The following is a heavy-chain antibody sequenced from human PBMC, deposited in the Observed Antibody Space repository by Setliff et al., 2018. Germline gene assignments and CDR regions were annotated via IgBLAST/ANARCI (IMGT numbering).Heavy chain of an antibody. V-gene: IGHV7-4-1*02. CDR3: ARASRYGTIRYRGDYYMDV. CDR2: INTNTGNP. Sequence: ASVKVSCKASGYTFRSYAMNWVRQAPGQGPEWMGWINTNTGNPSYAQGFTGRFVFSLDTSVSTAYLQISSLKADDTAVYYCARASRYGTIRYRGDYYMDVWGKGTTVTVSS. CDR1: GYTFRSYA. J-gene: IGHJ6*03. D-gene: IGHD5-12*01.